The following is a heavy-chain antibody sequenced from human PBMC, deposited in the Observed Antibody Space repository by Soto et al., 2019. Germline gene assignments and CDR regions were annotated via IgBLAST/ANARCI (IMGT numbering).Heavy chain of an antibody. J-gene: IGHJ2*01. CDR2: ISGSGGST. Sequence: GSLRLSCAASGFTFSSYAMSWVRQAPGKGLEWVSAISGSGGSTYYADSVKGRFTISRDNSKNTLYLQMNSLRTEDTAVYYCAKDAGSTVTYWYFDLWCRGPLLSVSS. V-gene: IGHV3-23*01. D-gene: IGHD4-17*01. CDR3: AKDAGSTVTYWYFDL. CDR1: GFTFSSYA.